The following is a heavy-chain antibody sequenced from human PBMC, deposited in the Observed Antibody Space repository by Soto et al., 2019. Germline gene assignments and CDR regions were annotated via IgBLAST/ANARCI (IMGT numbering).Heavy chain of an antibody. CDR2: INLNSGTT. V-gene: IGHV1-2*02. D-gene: IGHD6-19*01. Sequence: ASVKVSCKASGYTFTAYYLYWMRQAPGQGLEWMGWINLNSGTTDFAHKFQGRVTMTRDTSKNQFSLKLSSVTAADTAVYYCARARKQWLVRLAGMDVWGQGTTVTVSS. J-gene: IGHJ6*02. CDR3: ARARKQWLVRLAGMDV. CDR1: GYTFTAYY.